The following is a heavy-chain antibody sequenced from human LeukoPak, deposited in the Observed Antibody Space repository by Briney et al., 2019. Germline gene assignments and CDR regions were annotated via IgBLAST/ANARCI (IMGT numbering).Heavy chain of an antibody. CDR1: GGSISGGSYY. V-gene: IGHV4-61*02. CDR3: ARHVRKRGIAVAGTPGWFDP. D-gene: IGHD6-19*01. J-gene: IGHJ5*02. CDR2: IYTRGST. Sequence: PSETLSLTCTVSGGSISGGSYYWTWIRQPAGKGLEWIGRIYTRGSTNYNPSLKSRVTISVDTSKNQFSLKLNSMTAADAAVYYCARHVRKRGIAVAGTPGWFDPWGQGTLVTVSS.